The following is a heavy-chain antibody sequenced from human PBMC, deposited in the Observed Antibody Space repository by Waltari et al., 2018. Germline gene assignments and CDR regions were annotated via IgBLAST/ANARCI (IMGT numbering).Heavy chain of an antibody. Sequence: QLQLQESGPGLVKPSETLSLTCSVSGGSITSDYYYWGWSRQPPGQGLGWIGSIYFSGSTYYNPSLRGRVTISVDTSKNHFSLQLRSVTAADTAVYYCARHVEEVVAAPTGYIDYWGQGTLVTVSS. D-gene: IGHD3-22*01. CDR2: IYFSGST. CDR3: ARHVEEVVAAPTGYIDY. CDR1: GGSITSDYYY. J-gene: IGHJ4*02. V-gene: IGHV4-39*01.